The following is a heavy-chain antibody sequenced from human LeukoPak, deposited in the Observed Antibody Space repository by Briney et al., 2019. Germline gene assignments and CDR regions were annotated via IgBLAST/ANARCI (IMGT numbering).Heavy chain of an antibody. Sequence: SETLSLTCAVYGGSFSGYYWSWIRQPPGKGLEWIGEINHSGSTNYNPSLKSRVTISVDTSKNQFSLKLSSVTAADTAVYYCARGLNWNYGGRFDPWGQGTLVTVSS. V-gene: IGHV4-34*01. CDR1: GGSFSGYY. CDR3: ARGLNWNYGGRFDP. D-gene: IGHD1-7*01. J-gene: IGHJ5*02. CDR2: INHSGST.